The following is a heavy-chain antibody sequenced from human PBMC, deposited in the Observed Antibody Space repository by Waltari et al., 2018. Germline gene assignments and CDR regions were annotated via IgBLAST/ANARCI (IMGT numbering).Heavy chain of an antibody. CDR3: ARLRLGGYGMDV. V-gene: IGHV3-48*01. J-gene: IGHJ6*02. D-gene: IGHD3-16*01. Sequence: EVQLVESGGGLVQPGGSLRLSCAASGFTFSSYSINLVRQAPGKGLEWVSYISSSSSTIYYADSVKGRFTISRDNAKNSLYLQMNSLRAEDTAVYYCARLRLGGYGMDVWGQGTTVTVSS. CDR1: GFTFSSYS. CDR2: ISSSSSTI.